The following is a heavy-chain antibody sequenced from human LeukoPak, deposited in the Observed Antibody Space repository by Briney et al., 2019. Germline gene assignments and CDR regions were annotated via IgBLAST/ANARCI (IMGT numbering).Heavy chain of an antibody. V-gene: IGHV1-8*01. CDR1: GYTFTSYD. CDR3: ARGAVVITHYYYHGMDV. J-gene: IGHJ6*02. Sequence: GASVTVSCTASGYTFTSYDINWVRQATGQGLGWMGWMNPNSGNTGYAQKFQGRVTMTRNTSISTAYMELSSLRSEDTAVYYCARGAVVITHYYYHGMDVWGQGTTVTVSS. CDR2: MNPNSGNT. D-gene: IGHD3-22*01.